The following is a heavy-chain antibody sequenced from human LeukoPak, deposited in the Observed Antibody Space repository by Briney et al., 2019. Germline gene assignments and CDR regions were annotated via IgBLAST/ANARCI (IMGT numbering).Heavy chain of an antibody. D-gene: IGHD1-14*01. Sequence: GGSLRLSCAASGFTFSSYGMHWVRQAPGKGLEWVAFIRYDGSNKYYADSVKGRFTISRDNSKNTLYLQMTSLRPEDTAVYYCAKDTTPPKAGFDPWGQGTLVTVSS. V-gene: IGHV3-30*02. CDR2: IRYDGSNK. CDR3: AKDTTPPKAGFDP. CDR1: GFTFSSYG. J-gene: IGHJ5*02.